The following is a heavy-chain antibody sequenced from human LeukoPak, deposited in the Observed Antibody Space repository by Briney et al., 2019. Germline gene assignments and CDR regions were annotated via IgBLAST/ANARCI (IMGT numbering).Heavy chain of an antibody. V-gene: IGHV3-23*01. D-gene: IGHD5-12*01. CDR2: ISGSGGST. CDR3: AKDHEARVGTFDY. J-gene: IGHJ4*02. Sequence: GGSLRLSCAASGFTFSSYAMSRVRQAPGKGLEWVSAISGSGGSTYYADSVKGRFTISRDNSKNTLYLQMNSLRAEDTAVYYCAKDHEARVGTFDYWGQGTLVTVSS. CDR1: GFTFSSYA.